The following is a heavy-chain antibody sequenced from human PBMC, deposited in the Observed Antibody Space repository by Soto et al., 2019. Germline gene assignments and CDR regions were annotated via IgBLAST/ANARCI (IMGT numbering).Heavy chain of an antibody. J-gene: IGHJ6*02. V-gene: IGHV5-51*01. CDR3: ARHGSWYYDFWSGYGGMDV. CDR1: GYSFTSYW. D-gene: IGHD3-3*01. CDR2: IYPGDSDT. Sequence: PGESLKISCKGSGYSFTSYWIGWVRQMPGKGLEWMGIIYPGDSDTRYSPSFQGQVTISADKSISTAYLQWSSLKASDTAMYYCARHGSWYYDFWSGYGGMDVWGQGTKVTVSS.